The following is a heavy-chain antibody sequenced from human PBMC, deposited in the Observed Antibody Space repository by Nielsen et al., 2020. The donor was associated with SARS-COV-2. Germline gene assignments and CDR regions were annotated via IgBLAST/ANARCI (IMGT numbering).Heavy chain of an antibody. CDR2: IYYSGST. D-gene: IGHD3-22*01. J-gene: IGHJ3*02. V-gene: IGHV4-59*12. Sequence: RQAPGKGLEWIGYIYYSGSTNYNPSLKSRVTISVDTSKNQFSLKLSSVTAADTAVYYCARDMYYYDSSGYYDDAFDIWGQGTMVTVSS. CDR3: ARDMYYYDSSGYYDDAFDI.